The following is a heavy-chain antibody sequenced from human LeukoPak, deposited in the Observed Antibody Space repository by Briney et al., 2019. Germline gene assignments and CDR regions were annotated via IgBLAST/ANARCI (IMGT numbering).Heavy chain of an antibody. Sequence: GGSLRLSCAASGFTVSSNYMSWVRQAPGKGLEWVSIIYSGGSTFYADSVKGRFTISRDNSKNTLYLQMNSLRAEDTAVYYCAKDPQPTDSSGWYSYFDYWGQGTLVTVSS. CDR1: GFTVSSNY. CDR2: IYSGGST. J-gene: IGHJ4*02. CDR3: AKDPQPTDSSGWYSYFDY. D-gene: IGHD6-19*01. V-gene: IGHV3-53*05.